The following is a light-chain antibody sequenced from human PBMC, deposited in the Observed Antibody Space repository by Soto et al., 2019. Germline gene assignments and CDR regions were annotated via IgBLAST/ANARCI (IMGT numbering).Light chain of an antibody. CDR2: AAS. CDR1: QVISTS. Sequence: QLTQSPSFLSPSIGESVTITCRASQVISTSLAWYQVKPGKAPKLLIYAASTLESGVPSRFSATVSGTDFALTITSLQAEDFATYYCQQLRSYPSTFGGGTKVDIK. CDR3: QQLRSYPST. V-gene: IGKV1-9*01. J-gene: IGKJ4*01.